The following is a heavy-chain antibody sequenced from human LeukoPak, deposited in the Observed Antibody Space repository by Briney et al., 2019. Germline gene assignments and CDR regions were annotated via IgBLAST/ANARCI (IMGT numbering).Heavy chain of an antibody. J-gene: IGHJ4*02. CDR1: GFTFSSYV. Sequence: GGSLRLSCAASGFTFSSYVMHWVRQAPGKGLEWVAIISYDGSNEYYADSVKGRFTISRDNAKNSLYLQMNSLRAEDTAVYYCARGYSSSSRVYDYWGQGTLVTVSS. V-gene: IGHV3-30*04. CDR3: ARGYSSSSRVYDY. D-gene: IGHD6-6*01. CDR2: ISYDGSNE.